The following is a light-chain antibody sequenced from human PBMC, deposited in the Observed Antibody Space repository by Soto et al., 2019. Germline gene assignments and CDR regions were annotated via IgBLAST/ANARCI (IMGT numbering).Light chain of an antibody. V-gene: IGKV3-15*01. CDR3: QQYNNWLWT. CDR2: GAS. J-gene: IGKJ1*01. Sequence: EIVMTQSPATLSVSPGERATLSCRASQGVNSNLVWFQQKPGQAPRLLIYGASSRPTGIPGRFSGSGFGTEFTLTISSLQSEDFAGYYCQQYNNWLWTFGQGTKVEIK. CDR1: QGVNSN.